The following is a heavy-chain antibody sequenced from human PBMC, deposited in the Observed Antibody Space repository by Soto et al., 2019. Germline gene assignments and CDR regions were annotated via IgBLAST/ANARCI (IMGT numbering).Heavy chain of an antibody. CDR1: GDTFTDYY. CDR2: VNPSGGHT. Sequence: QVQLMQSGAEVKKPGASVKVSCKASGDTFTDYYIHWVRQAPGQGLEWMGTVNPSGGHTTYAQHFLGRVTMTRDTSTSTLYMELTSLRSEDTAVYYCARGGHVVVVTAALDYSGQGTLVTVSS. J-gene: IGHJ4*02. CDR3: ARGGHVVVVTAALDY. D-gene: IGHD2-21*02. V-gene: IGHV1-46*01.